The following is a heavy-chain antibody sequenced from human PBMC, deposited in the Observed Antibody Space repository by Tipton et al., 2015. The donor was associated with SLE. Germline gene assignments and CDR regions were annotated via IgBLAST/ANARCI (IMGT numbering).Heavy chain of an antibody. CDR2: INPSGGST. CDR1: GYTFTSYY. CDR3: ARALTGEISRGNWFDP. J-gene: IGHJ5*02. V-gene: IGHV1-46*01. D-gene: IGHD1-20*01. Sequence: QSGPEVKKPGASVNVSCKASGYTFTSYYMHWVRQAPGQGLEWMGIINPSGGSTSYAQKFQGRVTMTRDTSTSTVYMELSSLRSEDTAVYYCARALTGEISRGNWFDPWGQGTLVTVSA.